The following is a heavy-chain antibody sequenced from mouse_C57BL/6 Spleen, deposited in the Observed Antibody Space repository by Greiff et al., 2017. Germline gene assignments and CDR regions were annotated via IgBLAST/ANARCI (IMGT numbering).Heavy chain of an antibody. CDR3: ARGDYDPYFDY. D-gene: IGHD2-4*01. Sequence: VQLQQPGAELVMPGASVKLSCKASGYTFTSYWMHWVKQRPGQGLEWIGEIDPSDSYTNYNQKFKGKSTLTVDKSSSTAYMQLSSLTSEDSAVYYGARGDYDPYFDYWGQGTTLTVSS. J-gene: IGHJ2*01. CDR1: GYTFTSYW. CDR2: IDPSDSYT. V-gene: IGHV1-69*01.